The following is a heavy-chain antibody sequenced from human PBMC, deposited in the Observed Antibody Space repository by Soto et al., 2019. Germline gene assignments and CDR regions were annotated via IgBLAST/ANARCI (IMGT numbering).Heavy chain of an antibody. CDR3: ARLVVRGVPPPYRMDV. V-gene: IGHV4-31*03. Sequence: QVQLQESGPGLVKPSQTLSLTCTVSGGSISSGGYYWSWIRQHPGKGLEWIGYIYYSGSTYYNPSLKSRVTISVDTSKNQFSLKLSSVTAADTAVYYCARLVVRGVPPPYRMDVWGQGTTVTVSS. CDR2: IYYSGST. J-gene: IGHJ6*02. D-gene: IGHD3-10*01. CDR1: GGSISSGGYY.